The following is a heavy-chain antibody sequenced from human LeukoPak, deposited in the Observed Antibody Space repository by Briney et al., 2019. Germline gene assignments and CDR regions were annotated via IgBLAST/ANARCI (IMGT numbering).Heavy chain of an antibody. CDR3: ARGSSGWAYAFDI. J-gene: IGHJ3*02. CDR2: NNPNSGGT. D-gene: IGHD6-19*01. CDR1: GYTFTGYY. Sequence: ASVKVSCKASGYTFTGYYMHWVRQAPGQGLEWMGWNNPNSGGTNYAQKLQGRVTMTTDTSTSTAYMELRSLRSDDTAVYYCARGSSGWAYAFDIWGQGTMVTVSS. V-gene: IGHV1-2*02.